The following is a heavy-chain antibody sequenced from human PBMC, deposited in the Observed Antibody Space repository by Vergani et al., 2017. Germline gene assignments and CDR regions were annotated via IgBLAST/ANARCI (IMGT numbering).Heavy chain of an antibody. CDR3: AREEYSGYDSYWFDP. CDR1: GYTFTSYG. CDR2: ISAYNGNT. V-gene: IGHV1-18*01. Sequence: QVQLVQSGAEVKKPGASVKVSCKASGYTFTSYGISWVRQAPGQGLEWMGWISAYNGNTNYAQKLQGRVTMTTDTSTGTASMELRSLRSDDTAVYYCAREEYSGYDSYWFDPWGQGTLVTVSS. D-gene: IGHD5-12*01. J-gene: IGHJ5*02.